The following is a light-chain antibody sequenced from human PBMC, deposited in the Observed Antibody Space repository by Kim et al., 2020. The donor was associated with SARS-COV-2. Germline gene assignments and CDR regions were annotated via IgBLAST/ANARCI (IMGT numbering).Light chain of an antibody. CDR1: QSVSSN. J-gene: IGKJ1*01. Sequence: VSPGERATPSCRASQSVSSNLAWYQQKPGQAPRLLIYGASTRATGIPARFSGSGSGTEFTLTISSLQSEDFAVYYCQQYNNWPPWTFGQGTKVDIK. V-gene: IGKV3-15*01. CDR2: GAS. CDR3: QQYNNWPPWT.